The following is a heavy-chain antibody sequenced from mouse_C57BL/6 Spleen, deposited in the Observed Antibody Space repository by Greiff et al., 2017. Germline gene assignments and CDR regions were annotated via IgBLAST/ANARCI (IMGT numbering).Heavy chain of an antibody. CDR3: AGKTVFYYGC. V-gene: IGHV1-4*01. CDR1: GYTFTSYT. Sequence: QVQLKESGAELARPGASVKMSCKASGYTFTSYTMHWVKQRPGQGLEWIGYINPCSGYTKYNQKFKDKAALTADKSSSTAYMQLSSLTSEDSAVYYCAGKTVFYYGCRGQGTTLSVSS. CDR2: INPCSGYT. J-gene: IGHJ2*01. D-gene: IGHD1-1*01.